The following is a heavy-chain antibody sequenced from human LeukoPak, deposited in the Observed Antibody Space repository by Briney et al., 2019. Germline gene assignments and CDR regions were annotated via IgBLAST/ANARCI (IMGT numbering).Heavy chain of an antibody. V-gene: IGHV3-23*01. CDR1: GFTFSSYA. CDR3: AKDTRDGYNPGDY. Sequence: PGGSLRLSCAASGFTFSSYAMSWVRQAPGKGLEWVSAISGSGGSTYYADSVKGRSTISRDNSKNTLYLQLNSLRAEDTAVYYCAKDTRDGYNPGDYWGQGTLVTVSS. J-gene: IGHJ4*02. D-gene: IGHD5-24*01. CDR2: ISGSGGST.